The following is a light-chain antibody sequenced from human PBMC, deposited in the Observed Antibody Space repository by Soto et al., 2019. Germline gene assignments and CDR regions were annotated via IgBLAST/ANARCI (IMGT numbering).Light chain of an antibody. J-gene: IGLJ3*02. Sequence: QSVLTQPPSVSGSPGQSVTISCTGTSSDVGSSNRVSWYQQPPGTAPKLIVYEVSNRPSGVPDRFSGSKSGNTASLTISGLQAEDEADYYCSSYRTTSRVFGGGTKLTVL. CDR2: EVS. V-gene: IGLV2-18*02. CDR1: SSDVGSSNR. CDR3: SSYRTTSRV.